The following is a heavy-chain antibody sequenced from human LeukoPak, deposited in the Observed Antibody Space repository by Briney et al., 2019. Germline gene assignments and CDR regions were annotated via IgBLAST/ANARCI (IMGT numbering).Heavy chain of an antibody. V-gene: IGHV3-30*02. CDR1: GFTFSSYG. D-gene: IGHD3-10*01. J-gene: IGHJ4*02. CDR2: IRYDGSNK. Sequence: GGSLRLSCAASGFTFSSYGMHWVRQAPGKGLEWVAFIRYDGSNKYYADSVKGRFTISRDNSKNTLYLQMNSPRAEDTAVYYCAKRGVRELDFDYWGQGTLVTVSS. CDR3: AKRGVRELDFDY.